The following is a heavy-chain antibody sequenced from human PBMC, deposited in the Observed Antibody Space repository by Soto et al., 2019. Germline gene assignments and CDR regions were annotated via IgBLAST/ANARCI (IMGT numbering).Heavy chain of an antibody. CDR1: GGSVCSYY. CDR3: ARHSNRNYGLYYFDY. Sequence: PSETLSLTCTVSGGSVCSYYWGWIRQSPGKGLEWIGFIYYSGSTKYKPSLKSRVSISVDTSKNQFSLKVSSATAADTAVYYCARHSNRNYGLYYFDYWGLGALVTVSS. D-gene: IGHD4-4*01. J-gene: IGHJ4*02. CDR2: IYYSGST. V-gene: IGHV4-59*08.